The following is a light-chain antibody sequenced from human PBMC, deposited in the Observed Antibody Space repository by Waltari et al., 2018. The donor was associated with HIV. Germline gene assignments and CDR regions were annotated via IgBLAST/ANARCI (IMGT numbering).Light chain of an antibody. CDR1: SGINVGAYW. V-gene: IGLV5-45*01. Sequence: QAVLTPPPSLSASPGASASLTCTLRSGINVGAYWLYWYHTKPGSPPQFLLRYKSDSDKSQGSGVPSRFSGSKDASVNAGILFISGLQSEDEADYYCMIWHSDTVIIGGGTKLTVL. CDR2: YKSDSDK. J-gene: IGLJ2*01. CDR3: MIWHSDTVI.